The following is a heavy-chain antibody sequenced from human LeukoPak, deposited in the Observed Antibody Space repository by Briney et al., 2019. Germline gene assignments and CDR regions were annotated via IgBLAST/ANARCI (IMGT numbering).Heavy chain of an antibody. Sequence: PGGTLRLSCAASGFTFSSSALSWVRQAPGKGLEWVSNISGSGSGGSTYYADSVKGRFSISRDNVKNSLYLQMNSLRAEDTGIYYCARGSLYCSGGSCYGYYFDYWGQGTLVTVSS. V-gene: IGHV3-23*01. CDR3: ARGSLYCSGGSCYGYYFDY. CDR1: GFTFSSSA. D-gene: IGHD2-15*01. CDR2: ISGSGSGGST. J-gene: IGHJ4*02.